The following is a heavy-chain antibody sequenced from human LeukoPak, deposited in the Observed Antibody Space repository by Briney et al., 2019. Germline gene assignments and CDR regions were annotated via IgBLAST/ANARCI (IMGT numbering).Heavy chain of an antibody. CDR3: ARGVLTYYYDSSGYYSLSYFDY. V-gene: IGHV3-48*04. Sequence: GGSLRLSCAASGFTFSSYSMKWVRQAPGRGLDWLSYISSGSSTIYYADSVKGRFTISRDNTKKTLYLEMNSLRAEDTAVYFCARGVLTYYYDSSGYYSLSYFDYWGQGTLVTVSS. D-gene: IGHD3-22*01. CDR2: ISSGSSTI. CDR1: GFTFSSYS. J-gene: IGHJ4*02.